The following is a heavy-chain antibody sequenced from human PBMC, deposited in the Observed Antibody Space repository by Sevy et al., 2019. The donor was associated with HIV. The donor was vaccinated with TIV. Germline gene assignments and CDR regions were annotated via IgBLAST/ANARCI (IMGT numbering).Heavy chain of an antibody. CDR3: ALERLSSDVAEYFEN. CDR1: GFTFSYFS. V-gene: IGHV3-30-3*01. J-gene: IGHJ1*01. Sequence: GGSLRLSCAASGFTFSYFSMHWVRQAPGKGLEWVATISYDGSNEHYADSVKGRFTISRDNSKNALYLQMNSRRAEDTAVYSCALERLSSDVAEYFENWGQGTLVTVSS. D-gene: IGHD1-1*01. CDR2: ISYDGSNE.